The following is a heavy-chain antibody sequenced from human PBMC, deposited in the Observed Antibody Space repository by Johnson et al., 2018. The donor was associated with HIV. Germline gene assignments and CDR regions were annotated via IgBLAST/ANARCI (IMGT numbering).Heavy chain of an antibody. CDR3: ARQRDYYDSSGYWVDTFDI. CDR2: ISGSGGST. D-gene: IGHD3-22*01. Sequence: VRQAPGKRLEWVSAISGSGGSTYYADSVKGRFTISRDNAKDTLHLQMNSLGVEDTDVYYCARQRDYYDSSGYWVDTFDIWGQGTGVTVA. J-gene: IGHJ3*02. V-gene: IGHV3-23*01.